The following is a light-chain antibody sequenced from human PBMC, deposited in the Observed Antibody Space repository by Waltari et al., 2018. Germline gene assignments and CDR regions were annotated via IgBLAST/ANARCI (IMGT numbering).Light chain of an antibody. CDR2: DAF. V-gene: IGKV3-20*01. CDR1: QCVGRS. CDR3: QMYVRLPAT. Sequence: IVLTQSPGTLSLSPGARVTLSCRASQCVGRSLAWYQQKPGQAPRLLIYDAFTRATGIADRFSLSGSETDFSLTISRLDPEDFAVYYCQMYVRLPATFGQGTKVEIK. J-gene: IGKJ1*01.